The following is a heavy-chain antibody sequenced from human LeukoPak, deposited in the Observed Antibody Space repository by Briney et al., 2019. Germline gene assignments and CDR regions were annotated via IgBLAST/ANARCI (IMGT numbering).Heavy chain of an antibody. V-gene: IGHV1-69*13. CDR1: GGTFSSYA. Sequence: ASVKVSCKASGGTFSSYAISWVQQAPGQGLEWMGGIIPIFGTANYAQKFQGRVTITADESTSTAYMELSSLRSEDTAVYYCARVHQTTAGTDYWGQGTLVTVSS. CDR2: IIPIFGTA. D-gene: IGHD6-13*01. CDR3: ARVHQTTAGTDY. J-gene: IGHJ4*02.